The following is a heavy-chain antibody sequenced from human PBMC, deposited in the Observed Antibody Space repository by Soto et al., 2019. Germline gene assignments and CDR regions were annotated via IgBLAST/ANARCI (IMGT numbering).Heavy chain of an antibody. V-gene: IGHV4-30-4*01. Sequence: SETLSLTCTVSGGSISSGDYYCSWIRQPPGKGLEWIGYIYYSGSTYYNPSLKSRVTISVDTSKNQFSLKLSSVTAADTAVYYCARANDYGGTFDYWGQGTLVTVSS. CDR1: GGSISSGDYY. CDR2: IYYSGST. CDR3: ARANDYGGTFDY. D-gene: IGHD4-17*01. J-gene: IGHJ4*02.